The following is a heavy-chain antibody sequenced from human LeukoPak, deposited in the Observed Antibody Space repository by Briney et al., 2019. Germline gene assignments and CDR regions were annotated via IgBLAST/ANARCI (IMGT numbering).Heavy chain of an antibody. CDR1: GGSFSGYY. V-gene: IGHV4-34*01. CDR2: INHSGST. J-gene: IGHJ4*02. Sequence: PSETLSLTCAVYGGSFSGYYWSWIRQPPGKGLEWIGEINHSGSTNYNPSLKSRVTISVDTSKNQFSLKLSSVTAADTAVYYCARVELLEVFDYWGQGTLVTVSS. CDR3: ARVELLEVFDY. D-gene: IGHD1-26*01.